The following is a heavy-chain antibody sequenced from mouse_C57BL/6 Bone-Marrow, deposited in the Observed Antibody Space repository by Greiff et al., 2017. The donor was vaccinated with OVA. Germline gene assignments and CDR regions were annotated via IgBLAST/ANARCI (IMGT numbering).Heavy chain of an antibody. V-gene: IGHV5-2*01. J-gene: IGHJ4*01. CDR1: EYEFPSHD. CDR3: ARLGPITTVGYYAMDY. Sequence: VQLKESGGGLVQPGESLKLSCESNEYEFPSHDMSWVRKTPEKRLELVAAINSDGGSTYYPDTMERRFIISRDNTKKTLYLQMSSLRSEDTALYYCARLGPITTVGYYAMDYWGQGTSVTVSS. CDR2: INSDGGST. D-gene: IGHD1-1*01.